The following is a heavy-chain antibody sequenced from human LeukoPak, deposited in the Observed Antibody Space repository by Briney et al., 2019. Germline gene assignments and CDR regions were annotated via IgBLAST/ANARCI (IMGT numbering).Heavy chain of an antibody. J-gene: IGHJ4*02. CDR1: GFTFSSYG. CDR3: AKDLTGSSWTFDY. V-gene: IGHV3-30*02. CDR2: IRNDGSNK. Sequence: GGSLRLSCAASGFTFSSYGMHWVRQAPGKGLERVAFIRNDGSNKYYADSVKGRFTISRDNSKNTLYLQMNSLRAEDTAVYYCAKDLTGSSWTFDYWGQATLVTVSS. D-gene: IGHD6-13*01.